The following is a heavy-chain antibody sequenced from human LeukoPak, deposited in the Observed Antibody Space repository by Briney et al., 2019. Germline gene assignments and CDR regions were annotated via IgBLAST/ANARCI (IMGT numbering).Heavy chain of an antibody. D-gene: IGHD3-22*01. CDR1: GFTFSSYG. CDR3: ARGKTSYYDSSGYLVDWYFDL. Sequence: QPGRSLRLSCAASGFTFSSYGMHWVRQAPGKGLGWVAVIWYDGSNKYYADSVKGRFTISRDNSKNTLYLQMNSLRAEDTAVYYCARGKTSYYDSSGYLVDWYFDLWGRGTLVTVSS. CDR2: IWYDGSNK. V-gene: IGHV3-33*01. J-gene: IGHJ2*01.